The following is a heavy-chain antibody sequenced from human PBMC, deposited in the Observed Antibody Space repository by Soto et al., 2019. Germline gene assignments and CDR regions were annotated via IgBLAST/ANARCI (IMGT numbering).Heavy chain of an antibody. V-gene: IGHV6-1*01. CDR3: ASYRYDY. Sequence: QVQLQQSGPGLVKPSQTLSLTCAISGDSISSNSAAWNWIRQSPSRGFEWLGRTYYRSMWYHDYAVSVKSRIIINPDTSKNQVSPQLNSVTPDDTAVYYCASYRYDYWGQGTVVTVSS. J-gene: IGHJ4*02. D-gene: IGHD4-4*01. CDR2: TYYRSMWYH. CDR1: GDSISSNSAA.